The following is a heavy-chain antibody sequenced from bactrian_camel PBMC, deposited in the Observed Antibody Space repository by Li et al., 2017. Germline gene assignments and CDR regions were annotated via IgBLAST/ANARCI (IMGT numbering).Heavy chain of an antibody. CDR1: GSKDHYNTCS. Sequence: HVQLVESGGGSVQTGGSLKLSCEVSGSKDHYNTCSLGWYRQAPGKERELVSYINKDGSTYYTDSVKGRFTISQDNARSTMYLQMNSLKPEDTALYYCSVATTSGTFNYWGRGTQVTVS. V-gene: IGHV3S53*01. D-gene: IGHD5*01. CDR3: SVATTSGTFNY. J-gene: IGHJ4*01. CDR2: INKDGST.